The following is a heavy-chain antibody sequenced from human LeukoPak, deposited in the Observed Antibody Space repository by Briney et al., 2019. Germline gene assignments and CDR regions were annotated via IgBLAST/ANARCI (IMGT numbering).Heavy chain of an antibody. CDR2: IKSDGSIT. Sequence: GGSLRLSCAASGFTFSSYWMSWVRQAPGKGLVWVSRIKSDGSITSNAASVKGRFTISRDNAKNTLYLEMNSLRAEDTAVYYCARGDYFDFWGQGTLVTVSS. J-gene: IGHJ4*02. CDR1: GFTFSSYW. CDR3: ARGDYFDF. V-gene: IGHV3-74*01.